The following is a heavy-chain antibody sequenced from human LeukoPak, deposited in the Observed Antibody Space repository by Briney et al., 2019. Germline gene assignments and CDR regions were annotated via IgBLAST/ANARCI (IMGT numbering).Heavy chain of an antibody. CDR2: IKQDGSEK. CDR1: GFTFSSYW. J-gene: IGHJ6*02. Sequence: PGGSLRLSCAASGFTFSSYWMSWVRQAPGKGLEWVANIKQDGSEKYYVDSVKGRFTISRDNAKNSLYLQMNSLRAEDTAVYYCARDGSEGRGIYSNNYYLAYYGLDVWGQGTTVTVSS. D-gene: IGHD1-26*01. V-gene: IGHV3-7*01. CDR3: ARDGSEGRGIYSNNYYLAYYGLDV.